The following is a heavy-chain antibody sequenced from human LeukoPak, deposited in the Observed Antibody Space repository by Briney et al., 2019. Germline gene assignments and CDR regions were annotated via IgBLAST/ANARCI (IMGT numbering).Heavy chain of an antibody. Sequence: SETLSCTCTVSGGSISSSSYYWGWIRQAPGKGLEWIGSIYYSGSTYYNPSLKSRVTISVDTSKNQFSLKLSSVTAADTAVYYCARSLEGYYGSSGYYKYYFDYWGQGTLVTVSS. V-gene: IGHV4-39*01. D-gene: IGHD3-22*01. J-gene: IGHJ4*02. CDR1: GGSISSSSYY. CDR2: IYYSGST. CDR3: ARSLEGYYGSSGYYKYYFDY.